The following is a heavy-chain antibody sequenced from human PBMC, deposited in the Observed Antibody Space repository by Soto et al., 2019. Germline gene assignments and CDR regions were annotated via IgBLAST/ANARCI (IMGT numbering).Heavy chain of an antibody. V-gene: IGHV2-5*02. Sequence: QITLKESGPTLVKPTQTLTLTCTFSGFSLSTTGVGVGWIRQPAGKALEWLALIYWDADKRYSPSLNSRLTPAKDPSKNQVDLTMTDMEPADTASSSCTHAKLYCIDTYCPACFESCGQVTLVTVSS. D-gene: IGHD2-15*01. CDR3: THAKLYCIDTYCPACFES. CDR1: GFSLSTTGVG. CDR2: IYWDADK. J-gene: IGHJ4*02.